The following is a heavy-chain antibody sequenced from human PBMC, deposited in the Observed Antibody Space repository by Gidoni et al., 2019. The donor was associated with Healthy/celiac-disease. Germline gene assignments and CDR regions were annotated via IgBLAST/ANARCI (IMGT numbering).Heavy chain of an antibody. J-gene: IGHJ4*02. V-gene: IGHV4-39*01. CDR3: ARRASNAVPYDYSFDY. CDR2: IYYSGST. Sequence: LLLLAAVAGPVKTSETLSLTCTVSGGSISSSNYYWGWIRQPPGKGLEWIGSIYYSGSTYYNPARKSRVTISVDTSKNQFSLKLSSVTAADTAEDYCARRASNAVPYDYSFDYRGQGTLVTVSS. D-gene: IGHD4-4*01. CDR1: GGSISSSNYY.